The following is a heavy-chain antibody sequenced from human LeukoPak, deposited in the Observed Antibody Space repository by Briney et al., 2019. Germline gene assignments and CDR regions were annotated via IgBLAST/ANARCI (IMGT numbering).Heavy chain of an antibody. V-gene: IGHV3-30-3*01. CDR2: ISYDGSNK. CDR3: ARDNWNVHGPYYYYYYGMDV. J-gene: IGHJ6*02. Sequence: GGSLRLSCAASGFTFSSYAMHWVRQASGKGLEWVAVISYDGSNKYYADSVKGRFTISRDNSKNTLYLQMNSLRAEDTAVYYCARDNWNVHGPYYYYYYGMDVWGQGTTVTVSS. CDR1: GFTFSSYA. D-gene: IGHD1-20*01.